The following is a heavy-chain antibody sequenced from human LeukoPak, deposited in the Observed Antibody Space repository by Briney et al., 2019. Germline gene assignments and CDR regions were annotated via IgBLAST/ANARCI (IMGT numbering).Heavy chain of an antibody. CDR3: AKADTTGPELFPGGVDY. CDR2: IRNDGSNK. V-gene: IGHV3-30*02. J-gene: IGHJ4*02. Sequence: QAGGSLRLSCAASGFTFSSYGMYWVRQAPGKGLGWVAFIRNDGSNKYYAEFVKGRFTISRDNSKNTVSLYMSSLRAEDTAVYYCAKADTTGPELFPGGVDYWGQGTLVTVSS. D-gene: IGHD1-14*01. CDR1: GFTFSSYG.